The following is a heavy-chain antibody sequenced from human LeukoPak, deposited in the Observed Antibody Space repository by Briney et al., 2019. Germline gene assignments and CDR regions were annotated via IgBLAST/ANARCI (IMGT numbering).Heavy chain of an antibody. CDR2: IIPILGTA. V-gene: IGHV1-69*10. CDR3: ARDQYYDFWSGYTNYYYYYMDV. CDR1: GGTFSSYA. Sequence: SVKVSCKASGGTFSSYAISWVRQAPGQGLEWMGGIIPILGTANYAQKFQGRVTITADKSTSTAYMELSSLRSEDTAVYYCARDQYYDFWSGYTNYYYYYMDVWGKGTTVTVSS. D-gene: IGHD3-3*01. J-gene: IGHJ6*03.